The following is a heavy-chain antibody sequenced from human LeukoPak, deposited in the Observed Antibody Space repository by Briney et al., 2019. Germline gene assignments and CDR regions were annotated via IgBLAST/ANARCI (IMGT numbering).Heavy chain of an antibody. Sequence: TSETLSLTCTVSGGSISSSSYYWGWIRQPPGKGLEWIGSIYYSGSTYYNPSLKSRVTISVDTSKNQFSLKLSSVTAADTAVYYCARVRYSYGYWFDPWGQGTLVTVSS. J-gene: IGHJ5*02. V-gene: IGHV4-39*07. CDR1: GGSISSSSYY. CDR2: IYYSGST. D-gene: IGHD5-18*01. CDR3: ARVRYSYGYWFDP.